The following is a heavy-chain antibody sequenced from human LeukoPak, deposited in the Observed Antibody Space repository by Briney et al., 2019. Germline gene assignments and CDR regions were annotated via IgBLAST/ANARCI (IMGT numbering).Heavy chain of an antibody. V-gene: IGHV3-30-3*01. CDR1: GFTFRNYA. CDR3: AREQWSRQYFDY. D-gene: IGHD6-19*01. Sequence: GGSLRLSCAASGFTFRNYAMHWVRQAPRKGLEWVAVISYDGSNKYYADSVKGRFTISRDNSKNTLYLQMNSLRAEDTAVYHCAREQWSRQYFDYWGQGTLVTVSS. CDR2: ISYDGSNK. J-gene: IGHJ4*02.